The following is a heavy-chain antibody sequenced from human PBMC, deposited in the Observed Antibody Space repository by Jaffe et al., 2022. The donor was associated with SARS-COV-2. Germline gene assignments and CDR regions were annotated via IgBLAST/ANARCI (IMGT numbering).Heavy chain of an antibody. J-gene: IGHJ4*02. V-gene: IGHV3-23*04. CDR1: GFRFSNQA. CDR3: VKDAVRRNGWYYFDY. CDR2: ISDSGSST. Sequence: EVRLVESGGGLVQPGGSLRLSCAASGFRFSNQAMAWVRQARGKGLDWVSIISDSGSSTYYTDSVKGRFTISRDNSKNTLYLQMNSLRAEDTAVYYCVKDAVRRNGWYYFDYWGQGTLVTVSS. D-gene: IGHD6-19*01.